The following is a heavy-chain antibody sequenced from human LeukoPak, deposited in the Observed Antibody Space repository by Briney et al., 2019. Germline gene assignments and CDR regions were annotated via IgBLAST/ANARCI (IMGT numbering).Heavy chain of an antibody. J-gene: IGHJ5*02. CDR2: ISGNGDST. V-gene: IGHV3-64*01. Sequence: GGSLRLSCAASGFIFSSCAMHWVRQAPGKGLEYVAAISGNGDSTYYANSVKGRFTISRDNSKNTLYLQMGSLRAEDTAVYYCVREVYDGNWFDPWGQGTLVTVSS. CDR1: GFIFSSCA. D-gene: IGHD3-3*01. CDR3: VREVYDGNWFDP.